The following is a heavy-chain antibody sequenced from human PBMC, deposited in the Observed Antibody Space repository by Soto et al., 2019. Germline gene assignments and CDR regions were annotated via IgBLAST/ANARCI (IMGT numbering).Heavy chain of an antibody. D-gene: IGHD3-3*01. CDR2: ISSSGSTI. CDR3: GRVDHLEWQGSDY. CDR1: GFTFSGYY. J-gene: IGHJ4*02. V-gene: IGHV3-11*01. Sequence: GGSLRLSCAASGFTFSGYYMSWIRQAPGKGLEWVSYISSSGSTIYYADSVKGRFTISRDNAKNSLYLQMNSLRAEDTAVYYCGRVDHLEWQGSDYWGQGTLVTVSS.